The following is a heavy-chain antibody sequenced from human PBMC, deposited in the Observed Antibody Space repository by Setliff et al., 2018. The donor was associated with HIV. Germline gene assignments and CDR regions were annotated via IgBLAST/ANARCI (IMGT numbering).Heavy chain of an antibody. CDR2: ISYDGNYK. J-gene: IGHJ4*02. CDR3: ARAPSWQRQVDF. D-gene: IGHD6-25*01. V-gene: IGHV3-30*04. CDR1: GFTFSNYA. Sequence: GESLNISCAVSGFTFSNYAMHWVRQASGKGLEWVAVISYDGNYKYYSDSVKGRFTISRDNSKNTLYLQMDSLRPKDTAAYYCARAPSWQRQVDFWGQGTLVTVSS.